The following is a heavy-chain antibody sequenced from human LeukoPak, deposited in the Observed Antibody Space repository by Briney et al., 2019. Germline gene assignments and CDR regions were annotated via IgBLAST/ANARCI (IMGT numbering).Heavy chain of an antibody. Sequence: ASVKVSCKASGYTFTSYGIIWVRQAPGQGLEWMGWISAYNGNTNYAQKLQGRVTMTTDTSTSTAYMELRSLRSDDTAVYYCARVPAYGGYVGLFFDYWGQGTLVTVSS. CDR1: GYTFTSYG. V-gene: IGHV1-18*01. D-gene: IGHD2-15*01. CDR3: ARVPAYGGYVGLFFDY. J-gene: IGHJ4*02. CDR2: ISAYNGNT.